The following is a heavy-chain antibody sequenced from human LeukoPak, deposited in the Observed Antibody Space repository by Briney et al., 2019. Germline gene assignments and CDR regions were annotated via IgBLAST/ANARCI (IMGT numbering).Heavy chain of an antibody. J-gene: IGHJ4*02. Sequence: SETLSLTCAVYGGSFSGYYWSWIRQPPGKGLEWIGEINHSGSTNYNPSLKSRVTISVDTSKNQFSLKLSSVTAADTAVYYCATTIFEGETIDYWGRGTLVTVSS. CDR3: ATTIFEGETIDY. V-gene: IGHV4-34*01. D-gene: IGHD3-3*01. CDR1: GGSFSGYY. CDR2: INHSGST.